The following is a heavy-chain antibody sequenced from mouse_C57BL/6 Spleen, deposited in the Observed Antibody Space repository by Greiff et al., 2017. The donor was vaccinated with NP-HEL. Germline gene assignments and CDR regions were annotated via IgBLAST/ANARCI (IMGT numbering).Heavy chain of an antibody. D-gene: IGHD2-1*01. V-gene: IGHV1-34*01. Sequence: EVQLQQSGPELVKPGASVKMSCKASGYTFTDYYMHWVKQSHGKSLEWIGYIYTNNGGNSYNQKFKGKATLTVDKSSSTAYMELRSLTSEDSAVYYCSSLGIYYGNWGYFDYWGQGTTLTVSS. CDR1: GYTFTDYY. CDR3: SSLGIYYGNWGYFDY. J-gene: IGHJ2*01. CDR2: IYTNNGGN.